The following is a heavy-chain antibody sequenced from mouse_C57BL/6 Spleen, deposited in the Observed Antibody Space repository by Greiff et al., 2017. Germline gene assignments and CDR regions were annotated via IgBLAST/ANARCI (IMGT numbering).Heavy chain of an antibody. CDR2: IHPNSGST. CDR3: ARVVATDAMDY. V-gene: IGHV1-64*01. D-gene: IGHD1-1*01. J-gene: IGHJ4*01. Sequence: VQLQQPGAELVKPGASVKLSCKASGYTFTSYWMHWVQQRPGQGLEWIGMIHPNSGSTNYNEKFKSKATLTVDNSSSTPYMQLSSLTSEDSAVYYCARVVATDAMDYWGQGTSVTVSS. CDR1: GYTFTSYW.